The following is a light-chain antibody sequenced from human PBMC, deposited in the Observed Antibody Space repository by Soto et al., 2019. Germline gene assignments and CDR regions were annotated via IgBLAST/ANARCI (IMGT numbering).Light chain of an antibody. J-gene: IGLJ2*01. CDR1: SSDVGSNTL. V-gene: IGLV2-23*01. Sequence: QSVLTQPASVSGSPGQSITISCTGTSSDVGSNTLVSWYQQHPGKAPKLMIYEGSKRPSGVSNRISGSKSGNTASLTISGLQAEDEADYYCCSYAGSSTWVFGGGTKLTVL. CDR3: CSYAGSSTWV. CDR2: EGS.